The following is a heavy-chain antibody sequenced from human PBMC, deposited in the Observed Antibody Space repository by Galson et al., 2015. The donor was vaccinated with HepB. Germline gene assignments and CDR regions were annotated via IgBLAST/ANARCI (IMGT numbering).Heavy chain of an antibody. Sequence: SLRLSCAASGFTFSGYTMNWVRQAPGKGLEWVAMISYDGADKYYADSVKGRFTISRDNSKTTLYLQISRLRPDDTAVYCCARDLDQWLVRGDYYCGMDVWGQGTAVTVSS. CDR1: GFTFSGYT. V-gene: IGHV3-30*04. CDR2: ISYDGADK. CDR3: ARDLDQWLVRGDYYCGMDV. D-gene: IGHD6-19*01. J-gene: IGHJ6*02.